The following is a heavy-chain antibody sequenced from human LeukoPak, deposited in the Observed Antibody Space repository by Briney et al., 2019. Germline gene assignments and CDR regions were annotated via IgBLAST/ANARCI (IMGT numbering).Heavy chain of an antibody. J-gene: IGHJ1*01. Sequence: GGSLRLSCAASGFTFSSYNMNWVRQAPGKGLEWVSSISSSNTYIYYADSVKGRFTISRDNAKNSLFLQMNSLRAEDTAVYYCARDSFVGETTHYFQHWGQGTLVTVSS. CDR1: GFTFSSYN. D-gene: IGHD1-26*01. CDR2: ISSSNTYI. CDR3: ARDSFVGETTHYFQH. V-gene: IGHV3-21*01.